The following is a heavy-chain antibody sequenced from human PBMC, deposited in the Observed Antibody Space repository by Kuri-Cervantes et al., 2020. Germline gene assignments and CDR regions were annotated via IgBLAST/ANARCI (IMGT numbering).Heavy chain of an antibody. D-gene: IGHD1-26*01. J-gene: IGHJ4*02. CDR1: GFTFSSYG. CDR3: ARVRVGSGSSLYPLDY. V-gene: IGHV3-30*03. Sequence: LSLTCAASGFTFSSYGMHWVRQAPGKGLEWVAVISYDGSNKYYADSVKGRFTISRDNSKNTLYLQMNSLRAEDTAVYYCARVRVGSGSSLYPLDYWGQGTLVTVSS. CDR2: ISYDGSNK.